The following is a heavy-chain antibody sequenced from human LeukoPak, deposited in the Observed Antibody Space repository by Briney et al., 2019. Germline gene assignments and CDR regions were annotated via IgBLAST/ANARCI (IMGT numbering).Heavy chain of an antibody. CDR2: IIPIFGTA. Sequence: SVKVSCKASGGTFSSYAISWVRQAPGQGLEWMGGIIPIFGTANYAQKFQGRVTITADESTSTAYMELSSLRSEDTAVYYCARCQFTQGLFDYWGQGTLVTVSS. CDR1: GGTFSSYA. J-gene: IGHJ4*02. D-gene: IGHD5-24*01. CDR3: ARCQFTQGLFDY. V-gene: IGHV1-69*01.